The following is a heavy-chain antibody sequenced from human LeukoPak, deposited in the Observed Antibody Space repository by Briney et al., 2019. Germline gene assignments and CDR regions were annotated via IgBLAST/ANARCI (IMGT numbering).Heavy chain of an antibody. CDR3: ARVEAGASYSYAFTI. V-gene: IGHV3-23*01. CDR2: ISGSGGTT. Sequence: GGSLRLSCAASGFTFSRFALSWVRQAPGKGLEWVSTISGSGGTTLYAGSVKGRFTTSRDNSKNKLYLQMYSQRAEDTAVYYCARVEAGASYSYAFTIWGQGTMVTVSS. D-gene: IGHD1-26*01. CDR1: GFTFSRFA. J-gene: IGHJ3*02.